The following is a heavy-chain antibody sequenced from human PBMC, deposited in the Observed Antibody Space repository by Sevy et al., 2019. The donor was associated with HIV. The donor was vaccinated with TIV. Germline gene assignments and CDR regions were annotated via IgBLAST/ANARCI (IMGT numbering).Heavy chain of an antibody. Sequence: GGSLRLSCAASGFTFSSYAMHWVRQAPGKGLEWVAVISYDGSNKYYADSVKGRFTISRDNSKNTLYLQMNSLRAEDTAVYYCARGGVATETYYYYGMDVWGQGTTVNVSS. CDR3: ARGGVATETYYYYGMDV. CDR2: ISYDGSNK. J-gene: IGHJ6*02. V-gene: IGHV3-30-3*01. CDR1: GFTFSSYA. D-gene: IGHD5-12*01.